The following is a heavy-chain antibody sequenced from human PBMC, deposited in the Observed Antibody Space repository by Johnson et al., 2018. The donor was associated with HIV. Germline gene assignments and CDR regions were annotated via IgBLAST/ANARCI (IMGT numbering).Heavy chain of an antibody. D-gene: IGHD4-23*01. V-gene: IGHV3-33*03. CDR2: IWYDGSNE. CDR1: GFTFSKYG. Sequence: QVQLVESGGGVVQPGRSLRLSCAASGFTFSKYGMHWVRQAPGKGLEWVAVIWYDGSNENYTDSVKGRFIISRDNSNNTLFLHMSGLRGEDTAVYYCAKSPGKDHVGKSCAFDIWGQGTMVTVSS. CDR3: AKSPGKDHVGKSCAFDI. J-gene: IGHJ3*02.